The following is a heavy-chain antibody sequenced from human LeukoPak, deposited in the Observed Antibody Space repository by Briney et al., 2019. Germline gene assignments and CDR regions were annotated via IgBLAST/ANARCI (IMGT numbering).Heavy chain of an antibody. CDR1: GVSFDDYY. J-gene: IGHJ4*02. V-gene: IGHV4-34*01. CDR2: INHSGYT. D-gene: IGHD4-17*01. CDR3: TRMTTGHDY. Sequence: SETLSLTCAVSGVSFDDYYWSWARQTPGQGLEWIGEINHSGYTNDSPSLKSRVTLSIDTSRKQFSLDVRSVTVADTGIYYCTRMTTGHDYWGQGTLVTVSS.